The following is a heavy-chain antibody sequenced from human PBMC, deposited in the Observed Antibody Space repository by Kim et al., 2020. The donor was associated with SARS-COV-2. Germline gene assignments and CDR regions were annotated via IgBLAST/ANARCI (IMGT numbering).Heavy chain of an antibody. CDR2: ISGSGAKT. CDR3: AKHETFSYGSEYFQN. V-gene: IGHV3-23*01. D-gene: IGHD5-18*01. Sequence: GGSLRLSCAASKFTFSDYAMSWVRQAPGKGLEWVSVISGSGAKTDYADSVKGRFIISRDNSKNTLYLQMSSLRVDDTAVYYFAKHETFSYGSEYFQNWG. J-gene: IGHJ1*01. CDR1: KFTFSDYA.